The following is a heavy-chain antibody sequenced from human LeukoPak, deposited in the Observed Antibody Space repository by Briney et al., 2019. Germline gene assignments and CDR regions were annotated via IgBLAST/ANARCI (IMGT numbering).Heavy chain of an antibody. CDR2: IYYTGST. V-gene: IGHV4-59*08. D-gene: IGHD2-2*01. J-gene: IGHJ6*03. CDR3: ARGRDIVVPAAAFPYFYYYFMDV. Sequence: SETLSLTCTVSGDSISSYYWSWIRQPPGKGLEWIGYIYYTGSTNYNPSLKSRVTISVDASKNQFSLKLRSVTAADTAVYYCARGRDIVVPAAAFPYFYYYFMDVWGKGTTVTVSS. CDR1: GDSISSYY.